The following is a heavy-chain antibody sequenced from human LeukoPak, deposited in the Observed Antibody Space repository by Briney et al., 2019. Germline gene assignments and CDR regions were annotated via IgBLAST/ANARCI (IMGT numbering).Heavy chain of an antibody. CDR1: GFTFSSYA. J-gene: IGHJ6*03. CDR3: ARDHGNNWNYGYYYYMTS. CDR2: ISSNGGST. Sequence: PGGSLRLSCAASGFTFSSYAMHWVRQAPGKGLEYVSAISSNGGSTYYANSVKGRFTISRDNSKNTLYLQMGSLRAEDMAVYYCARDHGNNWNYGYYYYMTSGAKGPRSPSP. V-gene: IGHV3-64*01. D-gene: IGHD1-7*01.